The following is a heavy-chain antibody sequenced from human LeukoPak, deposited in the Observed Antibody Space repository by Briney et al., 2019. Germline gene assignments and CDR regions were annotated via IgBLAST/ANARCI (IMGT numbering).Heavy chain of an antibody. J-gene: IGHJ5*02. CDR3: ARSFAYSSSWFDP. CDR1: GYTFTAYS. D-gene: IGHD6-13*01. CDR2: INPNSGDT. Sequence: GASVKVSCKASGYTFTAYSMHWVRQAPGQGLEYMGWINPNSGDTNYAQKFQGRVTMTRDTSISTAYMELSRLRSDDTAVYYCARSFAYSSSWFDPWGQGTLVTVSS. V-gene: IGHV1-2*02.